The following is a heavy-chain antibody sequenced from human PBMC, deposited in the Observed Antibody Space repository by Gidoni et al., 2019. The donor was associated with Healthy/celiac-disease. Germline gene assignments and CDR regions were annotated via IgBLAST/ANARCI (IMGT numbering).Heavy chain of an antibody. V-gene: IGHV3-21*01. J-gene: IGHJ4*02. CDR2: ISSSSSYI. CDR3: ETYYYDSSGYYFDY. CDR1: GFTFSSYS. D-gene: IGHD3-22*01. Sequence: EVQLVASGGGLVKPRGSLRLSGAASGFTFSSYSWNWVRQAPGKGLEWVSSISSSSSYIYYADSVKGRFTISRDNAKNSLYLQMNSLRAEDTAVYYCETYYYDSSGYYFDYWGQGTLVTVSS.